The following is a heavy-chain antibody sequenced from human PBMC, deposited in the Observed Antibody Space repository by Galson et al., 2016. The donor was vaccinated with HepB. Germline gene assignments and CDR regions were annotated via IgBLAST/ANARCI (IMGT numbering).Heavy chain of an antibody. V-gene: IGHV4-34*01. J-gene: IGHJ6*02. CDR1: GDSFSSYY. D-gene: IGHD1-1*01. CDR3: ARLSAGGTNGVDV. Sequence: SKTLSLTCSVYGDSFSSYYWSWIRQTPGKGLEWIGEINYYGSTNYDPSLKSRVTISVDTSKNQISLKLNSVSATDTAVYYCARLSAGGTNGVDVWGQGTTVIVSS. CDR2: INYYGST.